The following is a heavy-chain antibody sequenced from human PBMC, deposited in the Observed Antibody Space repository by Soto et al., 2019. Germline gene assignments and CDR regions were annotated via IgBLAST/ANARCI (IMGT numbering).Heavy chain of an antibody. CDR1: GYTFTSYG. V-gene: IGHV1-18*01. CDR2: ISAYNGNT. CDR3: AGDMLLRYSSSWSSYYYYGMDV. J-gene: IGHJ6*01. D-gene: IGHD6-13*01. Sequence: QVQLVQSGAEVKKPGASVKVSCKASGYTFTSYGISWVRQAPGQGLEWMGWISAYNGNTNYAQKLQGRVTMTTETAPSTAYMELRSLRADDTAAYSCAGDMLLRYSSSWSSYYYYGMDVWGRGTTVTVSS.